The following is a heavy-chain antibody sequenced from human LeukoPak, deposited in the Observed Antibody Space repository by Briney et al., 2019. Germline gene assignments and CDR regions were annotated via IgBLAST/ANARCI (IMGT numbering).Heavy chain of an antibody. CDR2: ISYDGSNK. CDR1: GFTFSSYA. D-gene: IGHD3-3*01. J-gene: IGHJ3*02. CDR3: MTDYDFWSGYYPSRRAFDI. V-gene: IGHV3-30-3*01. Sequence: PGGSLRLSCAASGFTFSSYAMHWVRQAPGKGLEWVAVISYDGSNKYYADSVKGRFTISRDNSKNTLYLQMNSLRAEDTAVYYCMTDYDFWSGYYPSRRAFDIWGQGTMVTVSS.